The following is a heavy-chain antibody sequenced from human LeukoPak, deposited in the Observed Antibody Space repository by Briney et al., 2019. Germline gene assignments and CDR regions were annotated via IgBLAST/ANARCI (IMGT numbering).Heavy chain of an antibody. Sequence: ASVKVSCKASGYTFTSYAMNWVRQAPGQGLEWMGWINTNTGNPTYAQGFTGRFVFSLDTSVSTAYLQISSLKAEDTAVYYCAGGGYSYGYGAFDIWGQGTMVTVSS. CDR3: AGGGYSYGYGAFDI. CDR2: INTNTGNP. J-gene: IGHJ3*02. D-gene: IGHD5-18*01. V-gene: IGHV7-4-1*02. CDR1: GYTFTSYA.